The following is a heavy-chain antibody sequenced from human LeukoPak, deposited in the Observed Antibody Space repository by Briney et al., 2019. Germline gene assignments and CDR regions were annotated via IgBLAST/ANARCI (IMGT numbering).Heavy chain of an antibody. V-gene: IGHV4-59*12. D-gene: IGHD3-10*01. CDR1: GGSISSYY. J-gene: IGHJ3*02. CDR3: AKSNGYGLVDI. Sequence: SETLSLTCTVSGGSISSYYWSWIRQPPGKGLECIGDIHYSGGTNYKPSLKSRLTISVDTSKNQFSLKLNSVTAADTAVYYCAKSNGYGLVDIWGQGTMVTVSS. CDR2: IHYSGGT.